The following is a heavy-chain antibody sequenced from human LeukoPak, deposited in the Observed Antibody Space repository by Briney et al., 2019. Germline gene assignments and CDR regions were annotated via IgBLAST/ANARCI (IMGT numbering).Heavy chain of an antibody. D-gene: IGHD1-14*01. J-gene: IGHJ3*02. Sequence: GGSLGLSCAASGLIFSSYWMHWVRQGPGKGLEWDSRIKTDGSSTSYADSVKGRFTISRDNAKNTLYLQVNSLRAEDTAVYYCARAYDRNYDAFDIWGQGTMVTVSS. CDR2: IKTDGSST. V-gene: IGHV3-74*01. CDR1: GLIFSSYW. CDR3: ARAYDRNYDAFDI.